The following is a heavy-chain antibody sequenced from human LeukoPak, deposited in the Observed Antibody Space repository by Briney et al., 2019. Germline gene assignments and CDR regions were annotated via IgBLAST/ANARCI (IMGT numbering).Heavy chain of an antibody. D-gene: IGHD5-12*01. CDR3: ARPTSQRFFQYSGYDYLSY. CDR2: INPNSGGT. J-gene: IGHJ4*02. V-gene: IGHV1-2*02. CDR1: GYTFTGYC. Sequence: ASVKVSCKASGYTFTGYCMHWVRQAPGQGLEWMGWINPNSGGTNYAQKFQGRVTMTRDTSISTAYMELSRLRSDDTAVYYCARPTSQRFFQYSGYDYLSYWGQGTLVTVSS.